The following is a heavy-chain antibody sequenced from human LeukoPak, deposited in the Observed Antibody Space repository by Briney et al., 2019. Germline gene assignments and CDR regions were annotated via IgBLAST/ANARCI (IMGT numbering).Heavy chain of an antibody. CDR1: GGSFSGYY. V-gene: IGHV4-34*01. CDR3: ARGSVVVRGVITNWFDP. CDR2: INHSGST. D-gene: IGHD3-10*01. Sequence: SETLSLTCAVDGGSFSGYYWSWIRQPPGKGLEWIGEINHSGSTNYNPSLKSRVTISVDTSKNQFSLKLSSVTAADTAVYYCARGSVVVRGVITNWFDPWGQGTLVTVSS. J-gene: IGHJ5*02.